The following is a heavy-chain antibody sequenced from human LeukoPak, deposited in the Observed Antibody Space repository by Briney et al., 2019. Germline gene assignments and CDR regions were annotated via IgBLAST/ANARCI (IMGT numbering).Heavy chain of an antibody. CDR1: GFTFSSYA. V-gene: IGHV3-30-3*01. Sequence: GGTLRLSCAASGFTFSSYAMHWVRQAPGKGLEWVALISYDGSNKYYADSVKGRFTISRDNSKNTLYLQMNSLRAEDTAVYYCARGYDSSGLFDYWGQGTLVTVSS. CDR2: ISYDGSNK. J-gene: IGHJ4*02. D-gene: IGHD3-22*01. CDR3: ARGYDSSGLFDY.